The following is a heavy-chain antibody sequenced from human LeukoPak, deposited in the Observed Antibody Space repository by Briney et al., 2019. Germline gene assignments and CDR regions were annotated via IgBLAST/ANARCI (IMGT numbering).Heavy chain of an antibody. CDR2: IIPIFGTA. D-gene: IGHD3-22*01. CDR1: GGTFSSYA. CDR3: AREGSGYQLNWFDP. J-gene: IGHJ5*02. Sequence: ASVKVSCKASGGTFSSYAISWVRQAPGQGLEWMGRIIPIFGTANYAQKFQGRVTITTDESTSKAYMELSSLRSEDTAVYYCAREGSGYQLNWFDPWGQGTLVTVSS. V-gene: IGHV1-69*05.